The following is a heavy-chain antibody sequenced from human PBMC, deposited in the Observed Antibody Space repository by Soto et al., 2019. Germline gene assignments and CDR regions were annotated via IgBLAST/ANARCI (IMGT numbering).Heavy chain of an antibody. CDR1: GFTFSSYA. Sequence: EVQLLESGGGLVQPGGSLRLSCAASGFTFSSYAMSWVRQAPGKGLEWVPAISGRGGSTYYADSVKGRFTISRDNSKNTLYLQMNSLRAEDTAVYYCAKIPHSSSWYLDAFDIWGQGTMVTVSS. D-gene: IGHD6-13*01. CDR2: ISGRGGST. V-gene: IGHV3-23*01. J-gene: IGHJ3*02. CDR3: AKIPHSSSWYLDAFDI.